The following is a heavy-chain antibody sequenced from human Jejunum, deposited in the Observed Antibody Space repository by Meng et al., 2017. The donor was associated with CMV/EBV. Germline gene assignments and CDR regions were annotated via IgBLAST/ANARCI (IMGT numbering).Heavy chain of an antibody. CDR3: VRPLVWN. Sequence: QVQLGQSGAELKKPGSSLTVSCNASGYIFNNYGFTWVRQAPGQGLEWMGGIVPIFSTTNYAQKFQGRVTITADESTSTAYMELSSLTSEDTAVYYCVRPLVWNWGQGTLVTVSS. J-gene: IGHJ1*01. CDR1: GYIFNNYG. D-gene: IGHD2-8*01. CDR2: IVPIFSTT. V-gene: IGHV1-69*12.